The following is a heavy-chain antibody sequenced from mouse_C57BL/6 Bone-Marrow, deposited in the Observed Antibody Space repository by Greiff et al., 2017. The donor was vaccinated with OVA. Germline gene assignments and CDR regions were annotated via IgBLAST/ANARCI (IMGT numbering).Heavy chain of an antibody. Sequence: QVQLQQPGAELVKPGASVKLSCKASGYTFTSYWMQWVKQRPGPGLEWIGEIDPSDSYTNYNQKFKGKATLTVDTSSSTAYMQLSSLTSEDSAVYYCARENYYGSSYAMDYWGQGTSVTVSS. CDR1: GYTFTSYW. CDR2: IDPSDSYT. V-gene: IGHV1-50*01. CDR3: ARENYYGSSYAMDY. J-gene: IGHJ4*01. D-gene: IGHD1-1*01.